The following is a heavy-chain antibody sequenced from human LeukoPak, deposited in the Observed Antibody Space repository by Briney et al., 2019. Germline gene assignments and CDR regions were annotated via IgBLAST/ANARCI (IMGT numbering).Heavy chain of an antibody. Sequence: PSETLSLTCTVSGGSISSYYWSWIRQPPGKGLEWIGSIYYSGSTNYNPSLKRRVTISVDTSKNQFSLKLSPVTAADTALYYCARGGATIFDYWGQGTLVTVSS. CDR1: GGSISSYY. V-gene: IGHV4-59*08. CDR3: ARGGATIFDY. D-gene: IGHD1-26*01. J-gene: IGHJ4*02. CDR2: IYYSGST.